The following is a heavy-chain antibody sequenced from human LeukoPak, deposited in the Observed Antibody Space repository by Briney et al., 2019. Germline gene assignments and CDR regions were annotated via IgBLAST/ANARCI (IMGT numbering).Heavy chain of an antibody. V-gene: IGHV1-18*01. CDR2: ISAYNGNT. D-gene: IGHD6-13*01. CDR3: ARDRAAAGNYYYGMDV. Sequence: GASVKVSCKVSGYTFTSYGISWVRQAPGQGLEWMGWISAYNGNTNYAQKLQGRVTMTTDTSTSTAYMELRSLRSDDTAVYYCARDRAAAGNYYYGMDVWGQGTTVTVSS. CDR1: GYTFTSYG. J-gene: IGHJ6*02.